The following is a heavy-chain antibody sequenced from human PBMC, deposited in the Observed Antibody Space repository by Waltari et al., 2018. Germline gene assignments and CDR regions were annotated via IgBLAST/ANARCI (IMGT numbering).Heavy chain of an antibody. CDR2: ISYDGSNK. Sequence: QVQLVESGGGVLQPGRSLRLSCAASGFTFSSYAMHWLRQAPGKGLEWVAVISYDGSNKDYADSVKGRFTISRDNSKNTLYLQMNSLRAEDTAVYDGARDGSWSYFDYWGQGTLVTVSS. CDR1: GFTFSSYA. CDR3: ARDGSWSYFDY. J-gene: IGHJ4*02. V-gene: IGHV3-30*01. D-gene: IGHD6-13*01.